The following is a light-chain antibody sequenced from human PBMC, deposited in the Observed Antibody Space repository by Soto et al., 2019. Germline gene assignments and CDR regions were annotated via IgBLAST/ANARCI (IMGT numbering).Light chain of an antibody. CDR3: QQCYSTRWT. Sequence: ITVTPSPTTLSSSVSNIVTITCRASQSISSWLAWYQQKPGKAPKLLIYDASSLESGVPSRFSGSGSGTDFTLTISSLQPEDFATYYCQQCYSTRWTFGQGTKVDFK. V-gene: IGKV1-5*01. CDR1: QSISSW. CDR2: DAS. J-gene: IGKJ1*01.